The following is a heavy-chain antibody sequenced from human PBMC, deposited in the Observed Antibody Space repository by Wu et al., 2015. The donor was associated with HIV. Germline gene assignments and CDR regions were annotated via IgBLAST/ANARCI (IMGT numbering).Heavy chain of an antibody. CDR1: GYTFTGYY. D-gene: IGHD1-26*01. V-gene: IGHV1-2*02. CDR2: INPDTGDT. J-gene: IGHJ4*02. Sequence: QVQLVQSGAEVKKPGASVKVSCKASGYTFTGYYMHWVRQAPGQGLEWMGWINPDTGDTNYAQNFQGRVTMTRDTSISTAYMELSRLRSDDTAVYYCARVDSSGNYYEVDYWGQGTLVTVSS. CDR3: ARVDSSGNYYEVDY.